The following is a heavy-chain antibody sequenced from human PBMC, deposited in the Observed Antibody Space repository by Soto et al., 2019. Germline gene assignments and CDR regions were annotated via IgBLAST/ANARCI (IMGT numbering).Heavy chain of an antibody. J-gene: IGHJ4*02. Sequence: GGSLRLSCAASGFTFSSYAMSWVRQAPGKGLEWVSAISGSGGSTYYADSVKGQFTISRDNSKNTLYLQMNSLRAEDTAVYYCAKKLGIFISAPTHFDYWGQGTLVTVSS. CDR1: GFTFSSYA. D-gene: IGHD7-27*01. CDR2: ISGSGGST. V-gene: IGHV3-23*01. CDR3: AKKLGIFISAPTHFDY.